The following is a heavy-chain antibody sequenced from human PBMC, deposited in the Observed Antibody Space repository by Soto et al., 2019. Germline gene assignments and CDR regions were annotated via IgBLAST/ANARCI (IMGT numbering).Heavy chain of an antibody. J-gene: IGHJ4*02. Sequence: PSETLSLTCTVSGGPFPNGGYYWSWIRQEPGKGLEWIGYTHYSGDTSYNPSLKSRVTMSVDTSKQEFSLKLSSVTAADTALYYCARGGQDFWSGPFDYWGRGALVTVSS. CDR2: THYSGDT. V-gene: IGHV4-31*03. CDR1: GGPFPNGGYY. D-gene: IGHD3-3*01. CDR3: ARGGQDFWSGPFDY.